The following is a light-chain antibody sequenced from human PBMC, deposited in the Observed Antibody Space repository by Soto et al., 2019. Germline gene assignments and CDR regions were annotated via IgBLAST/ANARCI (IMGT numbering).Light chain of an antibody. CDR2: VAS. CDR1: QSVSSNY. CDR3: QQYGSSHIT. V-gene: IGKV3-20*01. J-gene: IGKJ5*01. Sequence: EIVLTQSPGTLSLSPEETATLSCRASQSVSSNYLAWYQQKPGQAPMVLIYVASSTATSIPDRFSGSGYGTDYTLTISRLEPEDFAIYYCQQYGSSHITFGLETRLEIK.